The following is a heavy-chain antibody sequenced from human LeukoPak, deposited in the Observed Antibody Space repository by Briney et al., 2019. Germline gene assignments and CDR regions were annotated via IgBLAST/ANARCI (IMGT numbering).Heavy chain of an antibody. Sequence: SSETLSLACTVSGGSISSYYWSWIRQPPGKGLEWIGYIYYSGSTNYNPSLKSRVTISVDTSKNQFSLKLSSVTAADAAVYYCARDHRDNWNHPHYYYSYRDVWGKGTTVTVSS. V-gene: IGHV4-59*01. CDR2: IYYSGST. CDR1: GGSISSYY. CDR3: ARDHRDNWNHPHYYYSYRDV. J-gene: IGHJ6*03. D-gene: IGHD1-14*01.